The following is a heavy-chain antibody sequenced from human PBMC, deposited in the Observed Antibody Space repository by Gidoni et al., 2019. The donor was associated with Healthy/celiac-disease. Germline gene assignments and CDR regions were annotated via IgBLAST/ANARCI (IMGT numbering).Heavy chain of an antibody. V-gene: IGHV2-70*15. CDR2: IDWDDDK. J-gene: IGHJ6*02. D-gene: IGHD1-20*01. CDR1: GFSLSTSGMC. CDR3: ARVRYNWKMMDV. Sequence: QVTLRESGPALVKPTQTLTLTCTFSGFSLSTSGMCVSWIRQPPGKALEWLARIDWDDDKYYSTSLKTRLTISKDTSKNQVVLTMTNMDPVDTATYYCARVRYNWKMMDVWGQGTTVTVSS.